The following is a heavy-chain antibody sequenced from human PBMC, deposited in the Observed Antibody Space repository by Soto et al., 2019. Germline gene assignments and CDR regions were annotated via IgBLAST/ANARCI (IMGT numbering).Heavy chain of an antibody. D-gene: IGHD3-22*01. CDR3: ANDFGTMIVVVILDY. CDR1: GFTFSSYG. Sequence: QVQLVESGGGVVQPGRSLRLSCAASGFTFSSYGMHWVRQAPGKGLEWVAVISYDGSNKYYADSVKGRFTISRDNSKNTLYLQMNSLRAADTAVYYCANDFGTMIVVVILDYWGQGTMVTVSS. V-gene: IGHV3-30*18. J-gene: IGHJ4*02. CDR2: ISYDGSNK.